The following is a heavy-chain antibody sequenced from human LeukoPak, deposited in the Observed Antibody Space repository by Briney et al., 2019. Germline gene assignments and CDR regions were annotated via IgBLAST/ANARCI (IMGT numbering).Heavy chain of an antibody. CDR1: GFTFSSYW. D-gene: IGHD3-10*01. CDR3: ARDRGSSALYFDY. CDR2: IKQDGSEK. V-gene: IGHV3-7*03. J-gene: IGHJ4*02. Sequence: GGSLRLSCAACGFTFSSYWMSWVRQAPGKGLEWVANIKQDGSEKYYVDSVKGRFTISRDNAKNSLYLQMNSLRAEDTAVYYCARDRGSSALYFDYWGQGTLVTVSS.